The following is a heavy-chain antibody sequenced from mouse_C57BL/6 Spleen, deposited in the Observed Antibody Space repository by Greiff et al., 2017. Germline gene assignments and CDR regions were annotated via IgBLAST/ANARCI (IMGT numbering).Heavy chain of an antibody. D-gene: IGHD1-1*01. J-gene: IGHJ3*01. V-gene: IGHV3-6*01. Sequence: EVKLMESGPGLVKPSQSLSLTCSVTGYSIPSGYYWNWIRQFPGNKLECMGYISYDGSNYYNPSLKNRISITRYMSKNQLFLKLNSVPTEDTATYFCSRDDGSPCAVWGQGTLVTVSA. CDR1: GYSIPSGYY. CDR3: SRDDGSPCAV. CDR2: ISYDGSN.